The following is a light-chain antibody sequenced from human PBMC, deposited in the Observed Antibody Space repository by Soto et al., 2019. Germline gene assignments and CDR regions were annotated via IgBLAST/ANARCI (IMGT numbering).Light chain of an antibody. Sequence: IVMAHSPATLSVSPGERATLPGRPSQGGASNVAGSQQKPGQAPRLLIYGASTRATGIPAMFSGSGSGTDFTLTISRLEPEDFAVYYCQQYGSSPSTFGQGTKVDI. J-gene: IGKJ1*01. V-gene: IGKV3-20*01. CDR1: QGGASN. CDR2: GAS. CDR3: QQYGSSPST.